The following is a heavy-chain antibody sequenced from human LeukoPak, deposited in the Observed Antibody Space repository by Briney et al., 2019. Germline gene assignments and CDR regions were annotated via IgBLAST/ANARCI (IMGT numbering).Heavy chain of an antibody. D-gene: IGHD3-10*01. J-gene: IGHJ4*02. CDR3: ARVAQSYGSGSYEDFDY. CDR2: IIPIFGTA. Sequence: SVKVSCKASEGTFSSYAISWVRQAPGQGPEWMGGIIPIFGTANYAQKFQGRVTITTDESTSTAYMELSSLRSEDTAVYYCARVAQSYGSGSYEDFDYWGQGTLVTVSS. CDR1: EGTFSSYA. V-gene: IGHV1-69*05.